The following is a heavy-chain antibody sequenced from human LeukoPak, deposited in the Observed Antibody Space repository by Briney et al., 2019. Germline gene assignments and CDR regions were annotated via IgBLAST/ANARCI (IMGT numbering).Heavy chain of an antibody. V-gene: IGHV4-4*02. J-gene: IGHJ6*02. Sequence: PSQTLSLTCAVSGGSISSSNWWSWVRQPPGKGLEWIGEIYHSGSTNYNPSLKSRVTISVDKSKNQSSLKLSSVTAADTAVYYCARVRCSSTSCYYYYYYGMDVWGQGTTVTVSS. D-gene: IGHD2-2*01. CDR1: GGSISSSNW. CDR2: IYHSGST. CDR3: ARVRCSSTSCYYYYYYGMDV.